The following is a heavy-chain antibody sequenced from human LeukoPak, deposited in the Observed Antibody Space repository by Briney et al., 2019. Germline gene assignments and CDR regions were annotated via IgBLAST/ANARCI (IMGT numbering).Heavy chain of an antibody. CDR3: ARVEMATRAYYYYYMDV. J-gene: IGHJ6*03. V-gene: IGHV4-59*01. CDR1: GGSISSYY. CDR2: IYYSGST. D-gene: IGHD5-24*01. Sequence: SETLSLTCTVSGGSISSYYWSWLRQPPGKGLEWIGYIYYSGSTNYNPSLKSRVTISVDTSKNQFSLKLSSVTAADTAVYYCARVEMATRAYYYYYMDVWGKGTTVTVSS.